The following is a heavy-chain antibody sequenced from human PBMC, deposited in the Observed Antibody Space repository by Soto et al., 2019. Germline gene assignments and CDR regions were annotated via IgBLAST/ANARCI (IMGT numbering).Heavy chain of an antibody. CDR3: AKARTSMIVVVITYYFDY. V-gene: IGHV3-23*01. J-gene: IGHJ4*02. D-gene: IGHD3-22*01. CDR1: GFTFSSYA. CDR2: ISGSGGST. Sequence: GGSLRLSCAASGFTFSSYAMSWVRQAPGKGLEWVSAISGSGGSTYYADSVKGRFTISRDNSKNTLYLQMNSLRAEDTAVYYCAKARTSMIVVVITYYFDYWGQGTLVTVSS.